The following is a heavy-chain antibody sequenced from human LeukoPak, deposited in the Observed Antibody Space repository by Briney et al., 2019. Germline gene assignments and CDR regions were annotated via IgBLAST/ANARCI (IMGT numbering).Heavy chain of an antibody. J-gene: IGHJ3*02. CDR3: ARVDSGSYSAFDI. V-gene: IGHV4-59*08. D-gene: IGHD1-26*01. CDR1: GGSISGYY. CDR2: IYYSGST. Sequence: SETLSLTCTVSGGSISGYYWSWIRQPPGKGPEWIGYIYYSGSTNYNPSLKSRVTISVDTPKNQFSLKMNSVTAADTAVYYCARVDSGSYSAFDIWGQGTMVTVSS.